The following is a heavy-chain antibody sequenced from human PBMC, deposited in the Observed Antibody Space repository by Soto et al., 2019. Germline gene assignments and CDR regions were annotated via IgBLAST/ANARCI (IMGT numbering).Heavy chain of an antibody. J-gene: IGHJ4*02. CDR3: TRGDY. Sequence: QVQLQESGPGLVKPSQTLSLTCTVSGDSMTTVGYYWTWIRQHPGQGLEWIGFISYSGSTYYSSSLTGRVAISADTSKNQFSLKLNSVTAADTAVYYCTRGDYWGQGPLVTVSS. CDR1: GDSMTTVGYY. V-gene: IGHV4-31*03. CDR2: ISYSGST.